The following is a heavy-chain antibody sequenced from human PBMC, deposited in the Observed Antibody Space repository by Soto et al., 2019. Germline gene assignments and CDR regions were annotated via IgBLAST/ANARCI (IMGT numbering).Heavy chain of an antibody. CDR1: GYTFTSYD. CDR3: ARYGIMPITGTHCFDY. D-gene: IGHD1-7*01. CDR2: MNPNSGNT. V-gene: IGHV1-8*01. J-gene: IGHJ4*02. Sequence: QVQLVQSGAEVKKPGASVKVSCKASGYTFTSYDINWVRQATGQGLEWMGWMNPNSGNTGYAQKFQGRVTMTRNTSISTAYMELSSLRSEDTAVYYCARYGIMPITGTHCFDYWGQGTLVTVSS.